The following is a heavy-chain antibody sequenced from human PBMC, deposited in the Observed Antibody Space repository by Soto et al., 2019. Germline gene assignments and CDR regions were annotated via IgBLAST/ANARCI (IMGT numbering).Heavy chain of an antibody. V-gene: IGHV3-21*01. D-gene: IGHD1-7*01. CDR1: GFTFSSYS. J-gene: IGHJ6*02. Sequence: GGSLRLSCAASGFTFSSYSMNWVRQAPGKGLEWVSSISSSSSYIYYADSVKGRFTISRDNAKNSLYLQMNSLRAEDTAVYYCARDLITGTTRYYYGMDVWGQGTTVTVSS. CDR3: ARDLITGTTRYYYGMDV. CDR2: ISSSSSYI.